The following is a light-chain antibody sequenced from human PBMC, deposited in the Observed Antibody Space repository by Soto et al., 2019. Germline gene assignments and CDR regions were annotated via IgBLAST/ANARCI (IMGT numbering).Light chain of an antibody. V-gene: IGKV3-20*01. J-gene: IGKJ2*01. CDR2: GAS. CDR3: QHYDTSPSYT. Sequence: EIVLTQSPGTLSLSPGERATLSCRASQSVSSTYLAWYQHKPGQAPRLLIYGASSRATGIPDRFSGSGSGTDFTLTISRLEPEYFAVYYCQHYDTSPSYTFGQGTKLEIK. CDR1: QSVSSTY.